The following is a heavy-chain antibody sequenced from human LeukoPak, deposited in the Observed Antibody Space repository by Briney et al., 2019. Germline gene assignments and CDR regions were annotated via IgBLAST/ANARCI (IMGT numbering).Heavy chain of an antibody. J-gene: IGHJ4*02. V-gene: IGHV2-5*01. CDR1: GFSLRSTGVA. D-gene: IGHD3-10*01. Sequence: SGPTLVKPTQTLTLTCTFSGFSLRSTGVAVAWIGQPPGKALEWLAVTYWNNDKSYSPSLKSRLTITKDTSKNQVVLIMTNMDPVDTATYYCAHKGRGSGSYTMWGQGTLVTVSS. CDR3: AHKGRGSGSYTM. CDR2: TYWNNDK.